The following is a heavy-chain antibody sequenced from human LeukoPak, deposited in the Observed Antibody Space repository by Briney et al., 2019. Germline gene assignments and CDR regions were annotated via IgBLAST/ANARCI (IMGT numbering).Heavy chain of an antibody. D-gene: IGHD6-13*01. V-gene: IGHV4-39*01. Sequence: SETLSLTCTVSGGSLSSSSYYWGWSRQPPGKGLEWIGSIYYSGSTYYNPSLKSRVTISVDTSKNQFSLKLSSVTAADTAVYYCARRYSSSYYGMDVWGQGTTVTVSS. J-gene: IGHJ6*02. CDR2: IYYSGST. CDR3: ARRYSSSYYGMDV. CDR1: GGSLSSSSYY.